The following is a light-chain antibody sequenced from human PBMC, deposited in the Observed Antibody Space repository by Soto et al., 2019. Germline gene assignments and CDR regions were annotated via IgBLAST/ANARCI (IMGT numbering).Light chain of an antibody. CDR2: EGS. V-gene: IGLV2-23*03. Sequence: QSVLTQPASVSGSPGQSITISCTGSSSDVGRYNLVSWYQQHPGKAPKVMLYEGSKRPSGVSNRFSGSNSDNTASLTISGLQAEDEAHYSCCSYAGSSIFHVIFGGGTKLTVL. CDR1: SSDVGRYNL. J-gene: IGLJ2*01. CDR3: CSYAGSSIFHVI.